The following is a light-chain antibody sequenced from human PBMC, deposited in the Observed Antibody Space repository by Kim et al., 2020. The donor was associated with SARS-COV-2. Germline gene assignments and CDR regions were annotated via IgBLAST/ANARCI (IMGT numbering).Light chain of an antibody. CDR3: QAWDSSSHVV. Sequence: SYELTQPPSVSVSPGQTASITCSGDKLGDKYACWYQQKPGQSPVLVIYQDSKRPSGIPERFSGSNSGNTATLTISGTQAMDEADYYCQAWDSSSHVVFGGGTMLTVL. V-gene: IGLV3-1*01. J-gene: IGLJ2*01. CDR1: KLGDKY. CDR2: QDS.